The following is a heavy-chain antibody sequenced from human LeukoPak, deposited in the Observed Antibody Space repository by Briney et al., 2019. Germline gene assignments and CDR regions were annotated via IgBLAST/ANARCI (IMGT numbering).Heavy chain of an antibody. J-gene: IGHJ4*02. V-gene: IGHV4-30-4*08. CDR2: IYYSGST. CDR3: ARHIVVVTASYFDY. CDR1: GGSISSGDYY. D-gene: IGHD2-21*02. Sequence: SETLSLTCTVSGGSISSGDYYWSWIRQPPGKGLEWIGYIYYSGSTYYNPSLKSRVTISVDTSKNQFSLKLSSVTAADTAVYYCARHIVVVTASYFDYWGQGTPVTVSS.